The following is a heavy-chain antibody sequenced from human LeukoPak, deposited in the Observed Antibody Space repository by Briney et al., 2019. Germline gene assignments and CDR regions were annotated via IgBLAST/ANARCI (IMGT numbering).Heavy chain of an antibody. D-gene: IGHD3-22*01. CDR1: GFTFSSHA. V-gene: IGHV3-23*01. Sequence: GGSLRLSCGASGFTFSSHAMTWVRQAPGKGLDWVSVISGSGGSTYYADSVKGRFTISRDNSKNMLYLQLNSLRAEDTAVYYCAKTLYDSSGYPRRWFDPWGQGTLVTVSS. CDR3: AKTLYDSSGYPRRWFDP. J-gene: IGHJ5*02. CDR2: ISGSGGST.